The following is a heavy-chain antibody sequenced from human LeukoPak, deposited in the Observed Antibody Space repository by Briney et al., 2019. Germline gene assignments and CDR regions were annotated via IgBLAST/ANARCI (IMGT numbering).Heavy chain of an antibody. CDR2: INHSGST. CDR3: AREYYGSSGYYNDY. D-gene: IGHD3-22*01. V-gene: IGHV4-34*01. Sequence: SETLSLTCAAYGGSFSGYYWSWIRQPPGKGLEWIGEINHSGSTNYNPSLKSRVTISVDTSKNQFSLKLSSVTAADTAVHYCAREYYGSSGYYNDYWGQGALVTVSS. J-gene: IGHJ4*02. CDR1: GGSFSGYY.